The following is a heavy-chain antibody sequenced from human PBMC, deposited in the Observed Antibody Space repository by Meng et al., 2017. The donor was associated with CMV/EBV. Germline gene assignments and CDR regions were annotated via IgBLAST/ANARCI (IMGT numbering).Heavy chain of an antibody. V-gene: IGHV1-2*02. J-gene: IGHJ4*02. CDR2: INPNSGGT. CDR1: GYTFTGYY. Sequence: ASVKVSCKASGYTFTGYYMHWVRQAPGQRLEWMGWINPNSGGTNYAQKFQGRVTMTRDTSISTAYMELSRLRSDDTAVYYCARGRVRIAARGRGNFDYWGQGTLVTVSS. D-gene: IGHD6-6*01. CDR3: ARGRVRIAARGRGNFDY.